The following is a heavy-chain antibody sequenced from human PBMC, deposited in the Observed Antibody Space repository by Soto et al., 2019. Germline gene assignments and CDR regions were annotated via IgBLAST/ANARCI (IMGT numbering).Heavy chain of an antibody. CDR1: GYTFTGYY. D-gene: IGHD2-2*02. V-gene: IGHV1-2*02. CDR3: ARPAYCSSTSCYTEYFDYGMDV. Sequence: ASVKVSCKASGYTFTGYYMHWVRQAPGQGLEWMGWINPNSGGTNYAQKCQGRVTMTRDTSISTAYMELSRLRSDDTAVYYRARPAYCSSTSCYTEYFDYGMDVWGQGTTVTVSS. J-gene: IGHJ6*02. CDR2: INPNSGGT.